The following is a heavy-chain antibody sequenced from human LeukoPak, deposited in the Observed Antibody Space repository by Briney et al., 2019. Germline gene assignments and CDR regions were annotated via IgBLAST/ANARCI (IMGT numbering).Heavy chain of an antibody. D-gene: IGHD3-16*02. J-gene: IGHJ4*02. V-gene: IGHV4-39*01. CDR3: AGSHDYVWGSYRYDY. Sequence: KPSETLSLTCTVSGGSISSSSYYWGRIRQPPGKGLEWIGSIYYSGSTYYNPSLKSRVTISVDTSKNQFSLKLSSVTAADTAVYYCAGSHDYVWGSYRYDYWGQGTLVTVSS. CDR2: IYYSGST. CDR1: GGSISSSSYY.